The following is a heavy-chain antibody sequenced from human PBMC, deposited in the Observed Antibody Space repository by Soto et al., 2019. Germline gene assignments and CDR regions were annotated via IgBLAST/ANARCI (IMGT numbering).Heavy chain of an antibody. V-gene: IGHV1-18*01. CDR1: GYNFVTYG. J-gene: IGHJ4*02. CDR2: ISVYSGNT. D-gene: IGHD3-22*01. CDR3: ARNAPFFESSGSADY. Sequence: GASVKDSCKTSGYNFVTYGITWVRQAPGQGLEWMGWISVYSGNTHYAQKFHDRVTLTTDTSTTTAYMDLRNLTSDDSAFYYCARNAPFFESSGSADYWGQGTLVTVSS.